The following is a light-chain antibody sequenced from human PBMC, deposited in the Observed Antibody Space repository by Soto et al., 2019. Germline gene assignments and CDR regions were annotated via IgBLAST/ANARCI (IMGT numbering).Light chain of an antibody. CDR1: SSNIGSNY. V-gene: IGLV1-47*01. CDR2: RNN. J-gene: IGLJ3*02. CDR3: AAWDDSLSGPWV. Sequence: QSVLTQPPSASGTPGQRVTISCSGSSSNIGSNYVYWYQQLPGTAPKLLIYRNNQRPSGVPDRFSGSKSGTSXSLAISGLRSEDEADYYCAAWDDSLSGPWVFGGGTKLTVL.